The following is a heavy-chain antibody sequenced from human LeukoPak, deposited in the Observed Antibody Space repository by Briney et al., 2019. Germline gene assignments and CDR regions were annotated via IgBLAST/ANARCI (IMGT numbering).Heavy chain of an antibody. V-gene: IGHV4-61*02. D-gene: IGHD3-3*01. Sequence: SETLSLTCTVSGGSISSGSYYWSWIRQPAGKGLEWIGRIYTSGSTNYNPSLKSRVTISVDTSKNQFSLKLSSVTAADTAVYYCARRGRITILGVVSKNWSDPWGQGTLVTVSS. CDR2: IYTSGST. CDR3: ARRGRITILGVVSKNWSDP. CDR1: GGSISSGSYY. J-gene: IGHJ5*02.